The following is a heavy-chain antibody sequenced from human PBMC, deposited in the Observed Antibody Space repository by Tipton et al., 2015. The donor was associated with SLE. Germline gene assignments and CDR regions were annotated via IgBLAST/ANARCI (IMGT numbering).Heavy chain of an antibody. CDR3: ARDFASCTGYSSGWYPGWLDP. D-gene: IGHD6-19*01. CDR1: GFTFSSYS. V-gene: IGHV3-21*01. J-gene: IGHJ5*02. CDR2: ISSSSSYI. Sequence: GSLRLSCAASGFTFSSYSMNWVRQAPGKGLEWVLSISSSSSYIYYADSVKGRFTISRDNAKNSLYLQMNSLRAEETAWYYCARDFASCTGYSSGWYPGWLDPWGQGALVTGSS.